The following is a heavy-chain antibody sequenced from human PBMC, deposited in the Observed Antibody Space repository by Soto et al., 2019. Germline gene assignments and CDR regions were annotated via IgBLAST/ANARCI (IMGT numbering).Heavy chain of an antibody. J-gene: IGHJ4*02. Sequence: PGGSLRLSCQASGFTFGSYAMSWVRQAPGKGLEWVALVQSNQVTYCADSVRGRFTVSRDNSKNTVYLQMDSLRVEDTALYYCAKWLRGGSYYCDFWGQGAMVTVS. CDR1: GFTFGSYA. V-gene: IGHV3-23*01. D-gene: IGHD3-10*01. CDR3: AKWLRGGSYYCDF. CDR2: VQSNQVT.